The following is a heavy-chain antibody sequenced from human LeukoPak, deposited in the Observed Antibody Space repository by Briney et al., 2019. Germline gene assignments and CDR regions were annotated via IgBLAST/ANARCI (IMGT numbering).Heavy chain of an antibody. V-gene: IGHV3-30*18. Sequence: PGGSLRLSCAASGFTFSSYGMHWVRQAPGKGLVGVAVISYDGSNKYYTDSVKGRFTISRDNSKNTLYLQMNSLRAEDTAVYHCAKGKRFRYFDNTKYYFDNWGQGTRVTVSS. D-gene: IGHD3-9*01. CDR3: AKGKRFRYFDNTKYYFDN. CDR2: ISYDGSNK. J-gene: IGHJ4*02. CDR1: GFTFSSYG.